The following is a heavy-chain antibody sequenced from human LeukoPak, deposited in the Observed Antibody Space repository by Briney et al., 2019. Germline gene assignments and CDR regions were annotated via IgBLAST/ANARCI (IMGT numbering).Heavy chain of an antibody. CDR2: IYDSGST. CDR1: GGSMTNLY. V-gene: IGHV4-59*01. CDR3: AKGGSTNFYYGDV. D-gene: IGHD2/OR15-2a*01. J-gene: IGHJ6*02. Sequence: SETLSLTCSVSGGSMTNLYWTWIRQPPRKGLEWIGDIYDSGSTRYNTSLESRVTISVDTSKNQFSLKLSSVTAADTAVYYCAKGGSTNFYYGDVWGQGTTVTVSS.